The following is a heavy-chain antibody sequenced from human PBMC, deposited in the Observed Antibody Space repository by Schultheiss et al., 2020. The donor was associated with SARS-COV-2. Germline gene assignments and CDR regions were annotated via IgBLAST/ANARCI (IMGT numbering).Heavy chain of an antibody. CDR3: ARDGLAYFWSGPHGENWFDP. CDR2: ISWNSGSI. Sequence: GGSLRLSCAASGFTFDDYAMHWVRQAPGKGLEWVSGISWNSGSIGYADSVKGRFTISRDNSKNTLYLQMNSLRAEDTAVYYCARDGLAYFWSGPHGENWFDPWGQGTLVTVSS. J-gene: IGHJ5*02. CDR1: GFTFDDYA. V-gene: IGHV3-9*01. D-gene: IGHD3-3*01.